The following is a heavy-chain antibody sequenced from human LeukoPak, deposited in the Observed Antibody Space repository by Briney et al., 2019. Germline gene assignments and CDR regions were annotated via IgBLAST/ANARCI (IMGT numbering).Heavy chain of an antibody. D-gene: IGHD2-15*01. J-gene: IGHJ4*02. CDR1: GFTFSSYG. CDR3: AKERGRYCSGGSCYTTHYFDY. CDR2: IRYDGSNK. Sequence: PGGSLRLSCAASGFTFSSYGMHWVRQAPGKGLEWVAFIRYDGSNKYYADSVKGRFTISRDNSKNTLYLQMNSLRAEDTAVYYCAKERGRYCSGGSCYTTHYFDYWGQGTLVTVSS. V-gene: IGHV3-30*02.